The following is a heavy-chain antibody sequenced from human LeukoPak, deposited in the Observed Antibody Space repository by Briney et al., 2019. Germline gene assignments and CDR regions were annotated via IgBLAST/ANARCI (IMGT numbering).Heavy chain of an antibody. Sequence: TGGSLRLSCAASGFTFSSYGIHWVRQAPGKGLVWVAVISYDGSNRYYADSVKDRFTISRGTSKNTVYLQMNSLRAGDTAVYYCARSNSGIYSHFDYWGQGTLVTVSS. CDR3: ARSNSGIYSHFDY. D-gene: IGHD1-26*01. J-gene: IGHJ4*02. V-gene: IGHV3-30*03. CDR2: ISYDGSNR. CDR1: GFTFSSYG.